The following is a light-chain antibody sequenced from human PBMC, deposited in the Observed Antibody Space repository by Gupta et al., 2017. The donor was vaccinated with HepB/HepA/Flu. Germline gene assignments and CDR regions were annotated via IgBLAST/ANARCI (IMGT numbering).Light chain of an antibody. CDR3: QVWDAVGDVI. CDR1: SIGGKS. Sequence: SYVLIPPPSVSVAPGTTARMTRGGTSIGGKSVHWYQQKSGQAPVLVVYNDRDRPSGIPERFSGSNSGNTDRLTITSVEAGDETDYYCQVWDAVGDVIFGGVTRL. J-gene: IGLJ2*01. V-gene: IGLV3-21*03. CDR2: NDR.